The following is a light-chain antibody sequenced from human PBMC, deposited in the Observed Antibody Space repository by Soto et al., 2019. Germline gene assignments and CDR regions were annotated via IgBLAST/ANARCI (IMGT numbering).Light chain of an antibody. CDR3: SSYTSSSTPLNV. V-gene: IGLV2-14*01. Sequence: QSALTQPASVSGSPGQSITISCTGTSSDVGGYNYVSWYQQHPGKAPKLMIYDVSNRPSGVSNRFSGSKSGNTASLTTSGLQAEDGADYYCSSYTSSSTPLNVFGTGTKVTVL. CDR1: SSDVGGYNY. CDR2: DVS. J-gene: IGLJ1*01.